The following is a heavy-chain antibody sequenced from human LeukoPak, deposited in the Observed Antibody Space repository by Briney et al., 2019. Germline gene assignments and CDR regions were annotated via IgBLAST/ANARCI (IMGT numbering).Heavy chain of an antibody. CDR1: GYTFTGYH. CDR2: INPDSGGT. D-gene: IGHD3-10*01. V-gene: IGHV1-2*02. J-gene: IGHJ6*03. CDR3: ARTFYYGSGRARYMDV. Sequence: ASVKVSCKASGYTFTGYHMHWVRQAPGQGLEWMGWINPDSGGTDFAQKFQGRVTMTRDTSISTAYMELSRLRSDDTAMYYCARTFYYGSGRARYMDVWGKGTTVTVSS.